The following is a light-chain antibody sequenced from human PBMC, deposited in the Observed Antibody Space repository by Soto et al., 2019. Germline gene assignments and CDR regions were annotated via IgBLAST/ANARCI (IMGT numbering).Light chain of an antibody. CDR2: GAS. CDR3: QHYAGGSRIT. J-gene: IGKJ5*01. CDR1: QSVSSR. V-gene: IGKV3-20*01. Sequence: LMTPSQATLSVSPGSRATLSCRASQSVSSRLAWYQQKPGHAHRLIISGASSRATGIPDRFSGSGFATDFTLTISSLEPADFALYYCQHYAGGSRITFGQGTRLEIK.